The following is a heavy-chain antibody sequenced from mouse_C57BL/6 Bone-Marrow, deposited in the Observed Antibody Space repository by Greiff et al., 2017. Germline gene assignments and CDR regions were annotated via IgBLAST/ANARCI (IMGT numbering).Heavy chain of an antibody. D-gene: IGHD3-2*02. J-gene: IGHJ2*01. Sequence: QVQLQQPGAELVRPGSSVKLSCKASGYTFTSYWMHWVKQRPIQGLEWIGNIDPSDSETHYNQKFKDKVTLTVDKSSSTAYMQLSSLTSEDSAVYYCARSRRQLRRYDFGCWGQGATLTVSS. CDR1: GYTFTSYW. V-gene: IGHV1-52*01. CDR2: IDPSDSET. CDR3: ARSRRQLRRYDFGC.